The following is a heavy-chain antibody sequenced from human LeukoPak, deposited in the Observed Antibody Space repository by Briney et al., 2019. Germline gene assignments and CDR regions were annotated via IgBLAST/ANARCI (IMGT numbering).Heavy chain of an antibody. CDR3: ANSAAVRAFDI. CDR2: IIPILGIA. J-gene: IGHJ3*02. Sequence: GSSVKVSCKASGGTFSSYAISWVRQAPGQGLEWMGRIIPILGIANYAQKFQGRVTITADKSTSTAYMELSSLRSEDTAVYYCANSAAVRAFDIWGQGTMVTVSS. V-gene: IGHV1-69*04. CDR1: GGTFSSYA. D-gene: IGHD3-10*01.